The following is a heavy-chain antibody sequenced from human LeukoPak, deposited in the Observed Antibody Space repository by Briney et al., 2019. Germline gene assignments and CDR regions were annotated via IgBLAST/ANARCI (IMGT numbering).Heavy chain of an antibody. D-gene: IGHD3-10*01. Sequence: GASVKVSCKASGYTFTSYYIHWVRQAPGQGLEWMGIINPSGGSTSYAQKFQGRVTMTRDTSTNTVYMELSSLRSEDTAVYYCARANMVRGVGSFFDRNWFDPWGQGTLVTVSS. V-gene: IGHV1-46*01. CDR2: INPSGGST. CDR1: GYTFTSYY. CDR3: ARANMVRGVGSFFDRNWFDP. J-gene: IGHJ5*02.